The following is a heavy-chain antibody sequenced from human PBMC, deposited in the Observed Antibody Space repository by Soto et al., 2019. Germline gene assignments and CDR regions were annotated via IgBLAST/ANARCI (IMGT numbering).Heavy chain of an antibody. CDR3: ASDQGGWLVPLDY. CDR1: GFTFSSYG. CDR2: IWYDGSNK. V-gene: IGHV3-33*01. D-gene: IGHD6-19*01. Sequence: QVQLVESGGGVVQPGRSLRLSCASSGFTFSSYGMHWVRQAPGKGLEWGAVIWYDGSNKYYADSVKGRFTITRDNSKNTRYMQMDSLKAEETAVYYCASDQGGWLVPLDYWGQGTLVTVAS. J-gene: IGHJ4*02.